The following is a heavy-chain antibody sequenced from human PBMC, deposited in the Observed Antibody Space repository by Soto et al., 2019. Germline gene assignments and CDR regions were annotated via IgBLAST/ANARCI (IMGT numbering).Heavy chain of an antibody. CDR3: ASTTYDSSAYYYWYLGL. CDR1: EDTFRNYA. V-gene: IGHV1-69*06. J-gene: IGHJ2*01. Sequence: QVELVQSGAEVKKPGSSVKVSCQASEDTFRNYAISWVRQAPGQGLEWMGGISPIIGQANYAQKFQGRVTVTADTSANTLYLELSSLRSEDTSVYYCASTTYDSSAYYYWYLGLWGRGTLVTVSS. D-gene: IGHD3-22*01. CDR2: ISPIIGQA.